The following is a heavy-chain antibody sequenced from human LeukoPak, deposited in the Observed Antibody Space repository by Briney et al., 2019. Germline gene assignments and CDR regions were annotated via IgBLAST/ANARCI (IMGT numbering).Heavy chain of an antibody. D-gene: IGHD5-24*01. Sequence: IPSETLSLTCAVYGGSFSGYYWSWIRQPPGKGLEWIGEINHSGSTNYNPSLKSRVTISVDTSKNQFSLKLSSVTAADTAVYYCARGERWLQPGGYYFDYWGQGTLVTVPS. V-gene: IGHV4-34*01. CDR2: INHSGST. CDR1: GGSFSGYY. J-gene: IGHJ4*02. CDR3: ARGERWLQPGGYYFDY.